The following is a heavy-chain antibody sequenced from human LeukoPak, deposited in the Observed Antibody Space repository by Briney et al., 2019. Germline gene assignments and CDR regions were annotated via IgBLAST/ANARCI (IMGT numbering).Heavy chain of an antibody. CDR2: ITSTSGDM. Sequence: GGSLRLSCAASGFTFKSYSMNWVRQAPGKGLEWVAFITSTSGDMFYADSVKGRFTISRDNAKNSLYLQMDSLRAEDTAVYYCARAAGYYFDYWGQGSLLTVAS. J-gene: IGHJ4*02. V-gene: IGHV3-21*05. CDR3: ARAAGYYFDY. CDR1: GFTFKSYS.